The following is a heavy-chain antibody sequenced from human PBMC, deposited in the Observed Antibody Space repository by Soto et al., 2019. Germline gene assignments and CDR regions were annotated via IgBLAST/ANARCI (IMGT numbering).Heavy chain of an antibody. J-gene: IGHJ4*02. CDR2: IYYSGST. D-gene: IGHD4-17*01. Sequence: LDTLSVTGTGCGGAISSYYWSWFRQPPGKGLEWIGYIYYSGSTNYNPSLKSRVTISVDTSKNQFSLKLSSVTAADTAVYYCARSQTTVTSYDYWGQGTLVTVSS. CDR1: GGAISSYY. CDR3: ARSQTTVTSYDY. V-gene: IGHV4-59*12.